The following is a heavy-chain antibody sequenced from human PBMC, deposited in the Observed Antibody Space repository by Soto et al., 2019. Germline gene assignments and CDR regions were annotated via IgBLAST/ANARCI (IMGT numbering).Heavy chain of an antibody. CDR3: ARENPTMVRGVISRDFDY. Sequence: ASVKVSCQASGYTFTSYGISWVRQAPGQGLEWMGWISAYNGNTNYAQKLQGRVTMTTDTSTSTAYMELRSLRSDDTAVYYCARENPTMVRGVISRDFDYWGQGTLVTVSS. V-gene: IGHV1-18*01. D-gene: IGHD3-10*01. CDR1: GYTFTSYG. CDR2: ISAYNGNT. J-gene: IGHJ4*02.